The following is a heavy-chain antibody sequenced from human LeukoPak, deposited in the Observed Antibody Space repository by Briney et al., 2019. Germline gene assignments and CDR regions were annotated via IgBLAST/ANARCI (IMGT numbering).Heavy chain of an antibody. CDR1: GFTFSAYG. CDR2: IYSGGST. J-gene: IGHJ4*02. D-gene: IGHD3-22*01. Sequence: GGSLRLSCAASGFTFSAYGMSWVRQAPGKGLEWVSVIYSGGSTYYADSVKGRFTISRDNFKNTLYLQMNSLRAEDTAVYYCARAPDSSGYEYYFDYWGQGTLVTVSS. V-gene: IGHV3-53*01. CDR3: ARAPDSSGYEYYFDY.